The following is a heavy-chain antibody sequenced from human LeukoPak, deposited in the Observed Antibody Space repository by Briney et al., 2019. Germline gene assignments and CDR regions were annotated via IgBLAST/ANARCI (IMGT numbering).Heavy chain of an antibody. CDR2: ISAYNGNT. J-gene: IGHJ4*02. D-gene: IGHD2-2*01. CDR1: GYTFTSYG. Sequence: ASVKVSCKASGYTFTSYGISWVRQAPGQGLEWMGWISAYNGNTNYAQKLQGRVTMTTDTSTSTAYMELRSLRSDDTAVYYCARDSELYCSSTSCRDYYFDYWGQGTPVTVSS. CDR3: ARDSELYCSSTSCRDYYFDY. V-gene: IGHV1-18*01.